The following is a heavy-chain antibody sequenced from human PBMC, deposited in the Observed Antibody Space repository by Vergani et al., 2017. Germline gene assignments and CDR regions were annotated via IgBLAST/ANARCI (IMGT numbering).Heavy chain of an antibody. CDR3: TTDITGVSYFDY. J-gene: IGHJ4*02. CDR2: IKSKAYGETT. Sequence: EVQLVESGGALVKPGGSLRLSFAVSGFPFSNPWLNWARQAPGKGLEWVGRIKSKAYGETTDYAAPVKGRFTISRDDSKNTLFLQMNSLKIEDTAVYYCTTDITGVSYFDYWGQGTLVTVSS. D-gene: IGHD3-10*01. CDR1: GFPFSNPW. V-gene: IGHV3-15*07.